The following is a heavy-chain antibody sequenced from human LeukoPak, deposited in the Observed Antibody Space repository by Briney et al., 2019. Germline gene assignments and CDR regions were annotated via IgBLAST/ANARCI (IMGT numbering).Heavy chain of an antibody. CDR1: GFTFSSYS. CDR3: ARAAYVWGSYRIDAFDI. CDR2: ISSSSSYI. J-gene: IGHJ3*02. D-gene: IGHD3-16*02. Sequence: GGSLRLSCAASGFTFSSYSMNWVRQAPGKGLEWVSSISSSSSYIYYADSVKGRFTISRDNAKNSLYLQMNSLRAEDTAVYYCARAAYVWGSYRIDAFDIWGQGTMVTVSS. V-gene: IGHV3-21*01.